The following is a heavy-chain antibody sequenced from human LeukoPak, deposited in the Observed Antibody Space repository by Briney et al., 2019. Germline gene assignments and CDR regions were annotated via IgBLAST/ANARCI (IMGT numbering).Heavy chain of an antibody. CDR1: GGSFSGYY. J-gene: IGHJ6*03. D-gene: IGHD3-10*01. V-gene: IGHV4-34*01. Sequence: SETLSLTCAVYGGSFSGYYWSWIRQPPGKGLEWIGEINHSGSTNYNPSLKSRVTISVDTSKNQFSLKLSSVTAADTAVYYCARVWQLRRPSVRYYYYHYMDVWGKGTTVTVSS. CDR3: ARVWQLRRPSVRYYYYHYMDV. CDR2: INHSGST.